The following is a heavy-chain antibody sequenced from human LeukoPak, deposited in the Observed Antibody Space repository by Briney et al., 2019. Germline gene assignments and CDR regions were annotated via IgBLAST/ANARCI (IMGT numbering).Heavy chain of an antibody. Sequence: PGGSLRLSCEASGFTFSRYGMSWVRQAPGKGLEWVAVISYDGSNKYYADSVKGRFTISRDNSKNTLYLQMNSLRAEDTAVYYCARAPTYDSSGYYYVYEYDYWGQGTLVTVSS. V-gene: IGHV3-30*03. CDR1: GFTFSRYG. CDR2: ISYDGSNK. CDR3: ARAPTYDSSGYYYVYEYDY. J-gene: IGHJ4*02. D-gene: IGHD3-22*01.